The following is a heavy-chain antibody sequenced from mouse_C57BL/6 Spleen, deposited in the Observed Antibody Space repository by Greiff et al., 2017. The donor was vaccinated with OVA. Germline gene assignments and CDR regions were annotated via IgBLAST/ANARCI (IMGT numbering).Heavy chain of an antibody. V-gene: IGHV14-3*01. CDR2: IDPANGNT. Sequence: VQLQESVAELVRPGASVKLSCTASGFNIKNTYMHWVKQRPEQGLEWIGRIDPANGNTKYAPKFQGKATITADTSSNTAYLQLSSLTSEDTAIYYCAPLYDYDGTWFAYWGQGTLVTVSA. D-gene: IGHD2-4*01. CDR1: GFNIKNTY. CDR3: APLYDYDGTWFAY. J-gene: IGHJ3*01.